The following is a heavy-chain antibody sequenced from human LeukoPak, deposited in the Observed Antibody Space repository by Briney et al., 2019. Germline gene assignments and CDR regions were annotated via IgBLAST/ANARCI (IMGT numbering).Heavy chain of an antibody. CDR3: AKLVVAATVSYYYYGMDV. CDR1: GFTFSSYG. V-gene: IGHV3-30*18. Sequence: HTGGSLRLSCAASGFTFSSYGMHWVRQAPGKGLEGVAVISYDGSNKYYADSVKGRFTISRDNSKNTLYLQMNSLRAEDTAVYYCAKLVVAATVSYYYYGMDVWGQGTTVTVSS. CDR2: ISYDGSNK. D-gene: IGHD2-15*01. J-gene: IGHJ6*02.